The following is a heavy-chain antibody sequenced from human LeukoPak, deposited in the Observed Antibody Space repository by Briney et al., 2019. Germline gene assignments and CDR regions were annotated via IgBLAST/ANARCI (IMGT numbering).Heavy chain of an antibody. CDR1: GVSINPYY. V-gene: IGHV4-59*01. CDR2: IVSSGHS. Sequence: SETLSLTCTVSGVSINPYYWNWIRQPPGKRLEWIGYIVSSGHSNSNPPLNSRVSMSVDTSKNQFSLRLTSVTPADTAFYYCARSPDSLAAPYYFDSWGQGTLVTVSS. CDR3: ARSPDSLAAPYYFDS. D-gene: IGHD6-13*01. J-gene: IGHJ4*02.